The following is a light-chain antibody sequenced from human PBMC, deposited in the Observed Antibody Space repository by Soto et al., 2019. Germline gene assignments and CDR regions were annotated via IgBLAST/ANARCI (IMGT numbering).Light chain of an antibody. CDR2: DAS. V-gene: IGKV1-5*01. CDR3: QQYNSYSLTWT. J-gene: IGKJ1*01. Sequence: GDRVTITCRASQSISSWLAWYQQKPGKAPKLLIYDASSLESGVPSRFSGSGSGTEFTLTISSLQPDDFATYYCQQYNSYSLTWTFGQVTKVEIK. CDR1: QSISSW.